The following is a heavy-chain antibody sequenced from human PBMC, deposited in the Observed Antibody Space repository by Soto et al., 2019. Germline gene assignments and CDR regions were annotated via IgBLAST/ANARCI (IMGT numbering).Heavy chain of an antibody. CDR3: AREGDFGAFDY. CDR1: GFTFSSYA. CDR2: ISYDGSNK. D-gene: IGHD3-16*01. V-gene: IGHV3-30-3*01. J-gene: IGHJ4*02. Sequence: GSLRLSCAASGFTFSSYAMHWVRQAPGKGLEWVAVISYDGSNKYYADSVKGRFTISRDNSKNTLYLKMNSLRAEDTAVYYCAREGDFGAFDYWGQGTLVTVSS.